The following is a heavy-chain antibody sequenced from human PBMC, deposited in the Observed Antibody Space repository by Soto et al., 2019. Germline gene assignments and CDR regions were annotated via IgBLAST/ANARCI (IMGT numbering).Heavy chain of an antibody. Sequence: PSQTLSLTCAISGDSVSSSSAAWNWIRQSPSRGLEWLGRTYYRSKWYNDYALSVKSRITINPDTSKNQFSLQLNSVTPEDTAVYYCARSYYGDYDTETAYIWFDPWGQGTLVTAPQ. V-gene: IGHV6-1*01. D-gene: IGHD4-17*01. J-gene: IGHJ5*02. CDR1: GDSVSSSSAA. CDR3: ARSYYGDYDTETAYIWFDP. CDR2: TYYRSKWYN.